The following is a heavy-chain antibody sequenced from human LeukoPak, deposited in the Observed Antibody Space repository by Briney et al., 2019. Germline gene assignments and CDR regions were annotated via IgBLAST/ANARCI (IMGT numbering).Heavy chain of an antibody. CDR1: GGSISSSSYY. D-gene: IGHD6-6*01. V-gene: IGHV4-39*07. J-gene: IGHJ5*02. Sequence: SETLSLTCTVSGGSISSSSYYWGWIRQPPGKGLEWIGSIYYSGSTYYNPSLKSRVTISVDTSKNQFSLKLSSVTAADTAVYYCARDRIAARFLHFENWFDPWGQGTLVTVSS. CDR3: ARDRIAARFLHFENWFDP. CDR2: IYYSGST.